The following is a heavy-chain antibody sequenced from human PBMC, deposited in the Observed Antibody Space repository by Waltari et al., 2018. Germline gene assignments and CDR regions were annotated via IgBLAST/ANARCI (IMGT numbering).Heavy chain of an antibody. CDR1: GDSVSSCPYF. CDR3: ARDRSGTINSFDP. D-gene: IGHD1-26*01. V-gene: IGHV4-39*07. J-gene: IGHJ5*02. Sequence: QLQLQESGPRLVKPAETLSLTCPVSGDSVSSCPYFWAWIRQPPGKGLEWLGSMFYSGTTYHNSALKSRVTISVDTSKNQVSLQLKSVTAADTAVYFCARDRSGTINSFDPWGRGTLVTVSS. CDR2: MFYSGTT.